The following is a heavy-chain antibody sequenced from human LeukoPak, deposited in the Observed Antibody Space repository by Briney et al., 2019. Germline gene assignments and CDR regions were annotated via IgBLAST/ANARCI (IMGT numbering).Heavy chain of an antibody. D-gene: IGHD3-9*01. J-gene: IGHJ6*02. V-gene: IGHV3-53*01. CDR2: IYSGGST. CDR1: GFTVSSNY. Sequence: PGGSLRLSCAASGFTVSSNYMSWVRQAPGKGLEWVSVIYSGGSTYYADSVKGRFTISRDNSKNTLYLQMNSLRAEDTAVYYCARDGYDILTGGARYYGMDVWGQGTTVTVSS. CDR3: ARDGYDILTGGARYYGMDV.